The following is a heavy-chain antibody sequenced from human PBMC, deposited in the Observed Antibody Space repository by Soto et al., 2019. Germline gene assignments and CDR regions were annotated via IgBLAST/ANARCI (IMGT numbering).Heavy chain of an antibody. CDR3: AREIAARPRFYYYGMDV. CDR2: INPNSGGT. D-gene: IGHD6-6*01. Sequence: ASVEVSCKASGYTFTGYYIHWVRQAPGQGLEWMGWINPNSGGTNYAQKFQGWVTMTRDTSISTAYMELSRLRSDDTAVYYCAREIAARPRFYYYGMDVWGQGTTVTVSS. J-gene: IGHJ6*02. CDR1: GYTFTGYY. V-gene: IGHV1-2*04.